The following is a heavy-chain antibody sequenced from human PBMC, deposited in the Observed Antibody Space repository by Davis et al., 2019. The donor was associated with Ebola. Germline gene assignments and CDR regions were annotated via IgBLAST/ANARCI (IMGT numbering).Heavy chain of an antibody. V-gene: IGHV1-69*13. Sequence: SVKVSCKASGGTFSSYALSWVRQAPGQGLEWMGGIIPIFGAANYAQKFQGRVTITADESTSTAYMELSSLRSDDTAVYYCARGYYDYIWGSYRTNWFDPWGQGTLVTVSS. CDR2: IIPIFGAA. D-gene: IGHD3-16*02. J-gene: IGHJ5*02. CDR3: ARGYYDYIWGSYRTNWFDP. CDR1: GGTFSSYA.